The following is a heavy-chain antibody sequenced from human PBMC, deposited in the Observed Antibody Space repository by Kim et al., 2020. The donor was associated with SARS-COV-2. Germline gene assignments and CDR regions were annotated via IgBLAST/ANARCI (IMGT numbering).Heavy chain of an antibody. D-gene: IGHD3-16*02. CDR1: GFTFSSYS. V-gene: IGHV3-48*02. CDR2: ISSSSSTI. CDR3: ARGARDYIWGSYRYTQSHL. Sequence: GGSLRPSCAASGFTFSSYSMNWVRQAPGKGLEWVSYISSSSSTIYYADSVKGRFTISRDNAKNSLYLQMNSLRDEDTAVYYCARGARDYIWGSYRYTQSHLWGPGTLVNVSS. J-gene: IGHJ4*02.